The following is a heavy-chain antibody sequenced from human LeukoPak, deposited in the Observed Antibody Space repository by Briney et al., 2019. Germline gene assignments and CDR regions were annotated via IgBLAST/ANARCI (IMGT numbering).Heavy chain of an antibody. J-gene: IGHJ4*02. CDR1: GGSISNYY. Sequence: KPSETLSLTCTVSGGSISNYYWSWIRQPPGRGLEWIGYIYSSGHTNYNPSLKNRDTISVGTSKNQFSLNLTSATAADTAVYYCARPFSGAAAPLPFDYWGQGTLVTVSS. V-gene: IGHV4-59*08. CDR2: IYSSGHT. CDR3: ARPFSGAAAPLPFDY. D-gene: IGHD3-3*02.